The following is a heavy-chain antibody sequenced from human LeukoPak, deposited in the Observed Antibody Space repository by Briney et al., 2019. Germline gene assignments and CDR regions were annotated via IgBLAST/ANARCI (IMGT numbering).Heavy chain of an antibody. CDR2: IIPIFGTA. CDR3: ARLGIGTSSGRRNWFDP. Sequence: GASVKVSCKASGGTFSSYAISWVRQAPGQGLEWMGGIIPIFGTANYAQKFQGRVTMTRDTSISTAYMELSRLRSDDTAVYYCARLGIGTSSGRRNWFDPWGQGTLVTVSS. J-gene: IGHJ5*02. CDR1: GGTFSSYA. D-gene: IGHD6-19*01. V-gene: IGHV1-69*05.